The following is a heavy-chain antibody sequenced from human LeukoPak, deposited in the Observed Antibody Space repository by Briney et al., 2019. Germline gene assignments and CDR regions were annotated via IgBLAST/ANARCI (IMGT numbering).Heavy chain of an antibody. CDR1: GGSFSSY. J-gene: IGHJ4*02. CDR3: ARGRHDYDSGGYHYGGVYYFDS. CDR2: INHSGSA. D-gene: IGHD3-22*01. Sequence: SETLSLTCAVYGGSFSSYWSWIRQPPGKGLEWIGEINHSGSAKYISSLKSRVTISVDTSKNQFSLDLSSVTADDTAVYYCARGRHDYDSGGYHYGGVYYFDSWGQGTMVTVSS. V-gene: IGHV4-34*01.